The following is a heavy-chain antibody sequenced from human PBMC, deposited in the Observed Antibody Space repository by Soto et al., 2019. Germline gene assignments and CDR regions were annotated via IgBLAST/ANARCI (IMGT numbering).Heavy chain of an antibody. J-gene: IGHJ3*01. D-gene: IGHD1-7*01. V-gene: IGHV1-18*01. CDR2: ISTYNVNT. CDR3: ARVPGELHLRDAFDV. CDR1: GYTFTNYG. Sequence: QIQLVQSGGEVKKPGASVNVSCKASGYTFTNYGIGWVRQAPGQGLEWMGWISTYNVNTIYAHNFQYRVTMTTDTSTSTAYMELKSLTSDDTAVYYCARVPGELHLRDAFDVWGQGTMLTVSS.